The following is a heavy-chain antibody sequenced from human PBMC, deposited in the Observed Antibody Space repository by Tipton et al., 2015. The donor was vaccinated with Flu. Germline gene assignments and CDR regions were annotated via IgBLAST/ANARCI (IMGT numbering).Heavy chain of an antibody. CDR3: ARGLLRGNWFDP. Sequence: CAASGFTFSSYAMHWVRQAPGKGLEWVAVISYDGSNKYYADSVKGRFTISRDNSKNTLYLQMNSLRAEDTAVYYCARGLLRGNWFDPWGQGTLVTVSS. D-gene: IGHD1-26*01. CDR1: GFTFSSYA. V-gene: IGHV3-30-3*01. CDR2: ISYDGSNK. J-gene: IGHJ5*02.